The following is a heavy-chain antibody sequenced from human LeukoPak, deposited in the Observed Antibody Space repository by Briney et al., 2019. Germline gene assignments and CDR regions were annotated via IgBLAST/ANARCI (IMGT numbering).Heavy chain of an antibody. V-gene: IGHV1-69*13. D-gene: IGHD3-3*01. CDR3: ARDPTEYYDFWSGYAVSRDAFDI. J-gene: IGHJ3*02. Sequence: ASVKVSCKASGGTFSSYAISWVRQAPGQGLEWMGGIIPIFGTANYAQKFQGRVTITADESTSTAYMELSSLRSEDTAVYYCARDPTEYYDFWSGYAVSRDAFDIWGQGTMVTASS. CDR2: IIPIFGTA. CDR1: GGTFSSYA.